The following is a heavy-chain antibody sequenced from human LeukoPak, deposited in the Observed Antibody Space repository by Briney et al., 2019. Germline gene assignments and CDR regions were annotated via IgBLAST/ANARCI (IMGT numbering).Heavy chain of an antibody. Sequence: GGSLRLSCAASGFSVSNNYMSWVRRAPGKGLEWVSVIHSGGETYYTDSVKGRFTISRDNSKNTLYLQMNSLRAEDTAVYYCGRAGVYSASSGYGPDRWGQGTLVTVSS. V-gene: IGHV3-53*01. D-gene: IGHD3-22*01. J-gene: IGHJ5*02. CDR1: GFSVSNNY. CDR2: IHSGGET. CDR3: GRAGVYSASSGYGPDR.